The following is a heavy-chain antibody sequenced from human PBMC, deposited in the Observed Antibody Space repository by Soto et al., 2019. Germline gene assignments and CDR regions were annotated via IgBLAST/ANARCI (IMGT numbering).Heavy chain of an antibody. CDR2: IIPIFGTA. CDR3: ARDRRITMVRGVGNGFDP. Sequence: QVQLVQSGAEVKKPGSSVKVSCKASGGTFSSYAISWVRQAPGQGLEWMGGIIPIFGTANYAQKFQGRVTITADESTSTAYMALSSLRSEDTAVYYCARDRRITMVRGVGNGFDPWGQGTLVTVSS. D-gene: IGHD3-10*01. J-gene: IGHJ5*02. CDR1: GGTFSSYA. V-gene: IGHV1-69*12.